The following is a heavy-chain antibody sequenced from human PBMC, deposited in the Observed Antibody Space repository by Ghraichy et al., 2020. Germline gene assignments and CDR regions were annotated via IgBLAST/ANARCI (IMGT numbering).Heavy chain of an antibody. CDR2: ICYSGST. CDR1: GGSISSYY. Sequence: SQTLSLTCTVSGGSISSYYWSWIRQPPGKGLEWIGYICYSGSTNYNPSLKSRVTISVDTSKNQFSLKLSSVTAADTAVYYCASIPQLGIGFDPWGQGTLVTVSS. J-gene: IGHJ5*02. D-gene: IGHD7-27*01. V-gene: IGHV4-59*01. CDR3: ASIPQLGIGFDP.